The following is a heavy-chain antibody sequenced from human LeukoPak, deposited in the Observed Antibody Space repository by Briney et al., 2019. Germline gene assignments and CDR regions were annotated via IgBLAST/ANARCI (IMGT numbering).Heavy chain of an antibody. CDR2: INTDGSRT. CDR3: AKSMFPEAITGTNPAVSPFDY. Sequence: PGGSLRLSCAASGFTFSSYWMHWVRQAPGKGLVWVSRINTDGSRTNYADSVKGRFTVSRDNAKNTLYLQMNSLRAEDTAVYYCAKSMFPEAITGTNPAVSPFDYWGQGTLVTVSS. D-gene: IGHD1-7*01. CDR1: GFTFSSYW. V-gene: IGHV3-74*01. J-gene: IGHJ4*02.